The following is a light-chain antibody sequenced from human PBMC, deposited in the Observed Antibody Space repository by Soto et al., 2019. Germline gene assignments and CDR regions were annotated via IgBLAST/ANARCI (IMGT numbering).Light chain of an antibody. CDR3: QQYNNWPRT. CDR1: QSVSGS. CDR2: GAS. Sequence: EIVLTQSPGTLSLSPGERATLSCRASQSVSGSYIAWYQQKPGQAPRLLIYGASSRATGIPARFSGSGSGTEFTLTINSLQSEDFAVYYCQQYNNWPRTFGQGTKVDIK. V-gene: IGKV3D-15*01. J-gene: IGKJ1*01.